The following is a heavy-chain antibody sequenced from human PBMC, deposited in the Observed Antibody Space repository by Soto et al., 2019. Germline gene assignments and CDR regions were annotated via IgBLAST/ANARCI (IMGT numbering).Heavy chain of an antibody. Sequence: GGSLRLSCAASGFTFSSTTMNWVRQAPGKGLEWVSYISKTGSTTYYSDSVKGRFTISRDNGKNSLFLQMNSLKDEDTAVYYCAKDGASFAVWGQGTLVTVSS. CDR1: GFTFSSTT. CDR2: ISKTGSTT. D-gene: IGHD2-15*01. V-gene: IGHV3-48*02. J-gene: IGHJ4*02. CDR3: AKDGASFAV.